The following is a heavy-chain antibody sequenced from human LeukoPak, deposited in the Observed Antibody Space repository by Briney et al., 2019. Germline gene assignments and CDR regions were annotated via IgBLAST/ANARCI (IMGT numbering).Heavy chain of an antibody. Sequence: ASVKVSCKASGYTFTSYGISWVRQAPGQGLEWMGWISAYNGNTNYAQKLQGRVTMTTDTSTSTAYMELRSLRSDDTAVYYCARVPNYDSSGYYYYFDYWGQGTLVTVSS. CDR1: GYTFTSYG. V-gene: IGHV1-18*01. CDR2: ISAYNGNT. CDR3: ARVPNYDSSGYYYYFDY. J-gene: IGHJ4*02. D-gene: IGHD3-22*01.